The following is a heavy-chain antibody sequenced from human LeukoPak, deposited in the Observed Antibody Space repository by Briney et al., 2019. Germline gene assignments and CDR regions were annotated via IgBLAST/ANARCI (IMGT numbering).Heavy chain of an antibody. V-gene: IGHV1-46*01. CDR2: INPSGGST. CDR3: ARGVYIAAAQYGY. J-gene: IGHJ4*02. Sequence: ASVKVSCKASGYTFTSYYMHWVRQAPGQGLEWMGIINPSGGSTCYAQKFQGRVTMTRDTSKNQFSLKLSSVTAADTAVYYCARGVYIAAAQYGYWGQGTLVTVSS. CDR1: GYTFTSYY. D-gene: IGHD6-13*01.